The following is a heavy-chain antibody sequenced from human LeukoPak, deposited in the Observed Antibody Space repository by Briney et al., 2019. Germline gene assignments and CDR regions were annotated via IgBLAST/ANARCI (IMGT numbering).Heavy chain of an antibody. D-gene: IGHD6-19*01. J-gene: IGHJ4*02. CDR2: ISGSGAGT. Sequence: GGSLRLSCAASGFTFNSYAMTWVRQAPGKGLEWVSGISGSGAGTYYADSVKGRFTISRDNSKNTLYLQMNSLRAEDTAVYYCAKLPGPIAVAGAFDYWGQGTLVTVSS. CDR1: GFTFNSYA. V-gene: IGHV3-23*01. CDR3: AKLPGPIAVAGAFDY.